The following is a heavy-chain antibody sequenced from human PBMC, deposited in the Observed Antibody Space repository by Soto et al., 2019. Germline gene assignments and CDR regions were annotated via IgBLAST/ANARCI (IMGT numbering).Heavy chain of an antibody. CDR1: GGSISSSSYY. Sequence: SETLSLTCTVSGGSISSSSYYWGWIRQPPGKGLEWIGSIYYSGSTYYNPSLKSRVTISVDTSKNQFSLKLSSVTAADTAVYYCAARGGVAAAGTPTSLDYWGQGTLVTVSS. CDR2: IYYSGST. V-gene: IGHV4-39*01. CDR3: AARGGVAAAGTPTSLDY. J-gene: IGHJ4*02. D-gene: IGHD6-13*01.